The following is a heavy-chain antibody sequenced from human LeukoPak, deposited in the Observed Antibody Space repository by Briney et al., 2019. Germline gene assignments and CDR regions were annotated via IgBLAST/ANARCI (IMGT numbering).Heavy chain of an antibody. D-gene: IGHD5-18*01. CDR2: ISYXXSNK. CDR1: GXXXSSYG. J-gene: IGHJ4*02. CDR3: AKAWIQLWFGIAAAGPPDY. V-gene: IGHV3-30*18. Sequence: GGSLRLSCAAXGXXXSSYGXHWVRQAPXXXXXXXXXISYXXSNKYYADSVKGRFTISRDNSKNTLYLQMNSLRAEDTAVYYCAKAWIQLWFGIAAAGPPDYWGQGTLVTVSS.